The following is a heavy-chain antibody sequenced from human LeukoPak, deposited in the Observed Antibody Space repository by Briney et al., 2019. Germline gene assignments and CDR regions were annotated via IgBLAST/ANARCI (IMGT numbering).Heavy chain of an antibody. CDR2: ISYDGSNK. V-gene: IGHV3-30*18. J-gene: IGHJ4*02. CDR3: AKDNGLCGGDCYSLAPLDY. CDR1: GFTFSSYG. D-gene: IGHD2-21*02. Sequence: PGGSLRLSCAASGFTFSSYGMHWVRQAPGKGLEWVAVISYDGSNKYYADSVKGRFTISRDNSKNTLYLQMNSLRAEDTAVYYCAKDNGLCGGDCYSLAPLDYWGQGTLVTVSS.